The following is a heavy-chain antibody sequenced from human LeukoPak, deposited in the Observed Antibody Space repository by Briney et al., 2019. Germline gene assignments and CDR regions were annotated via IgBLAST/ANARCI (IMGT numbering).Heavy chain of an antibody. CDR3: AREVITMVRGRRMDV. J-gene: IGHJ6*04. CDR1: GFIFSSYA. V-gene: IGHV3-30*09. D-gene: IGHD3-10*01. CDR2: ISYDGSNK. Sequence: GRSLRLSCAASGFIFSSYAMHWVRQAPGKGLEWVAVISYDGSNKYYADSVKGRFAISRDNSKNTLYLQMNSLRAEDTAVYYCAREVITMVRGRRMDVWGKGTTVTVSS.